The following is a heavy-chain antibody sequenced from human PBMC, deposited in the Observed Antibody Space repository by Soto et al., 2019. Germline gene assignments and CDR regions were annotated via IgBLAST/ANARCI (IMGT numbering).Heavy chain of an antibody. CDR1: GGSVSSRSYF. V-gene: IGHV4-39*01. J-gene: IGHJ5*02. CDR3: ARLVACNGGSCKFDP. CDR2: INYRGTT. Sequence: QLQLQESGPGLVTPSETLSLTCTVSGGSVSSRSYFWAWVRQSPAKGLEWIGRINYRGTTFYIAALKSRATISIDTSKNQFSLRLISVTAADTAVYYCARLVACNGGSCKFDPWGQGTLVTVSS. D-gene: IGHD2-15*01.